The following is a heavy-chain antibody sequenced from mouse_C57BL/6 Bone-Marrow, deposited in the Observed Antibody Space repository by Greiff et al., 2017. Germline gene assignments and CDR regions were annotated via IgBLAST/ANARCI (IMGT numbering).Heavy chain of an antibody. J-gene: IGHJ4*01. CDR2: IYPGDGDT. D-gene: IGHD2-1*01. CDR3: AREGLWYQYYAMDY. V-gene: IGHV1-80*01. Sequence: QVQLKESGAELVKPGASVKISCKASGYAFSSYWMNWVKQRPGKGLEWIGQIYPGDGDTTYNGKFKGKATLTADKSSSTAYMQLSSLTSEDSAVYFCAREGLWYQYYAMDYWGQGTSVTVSS. CDR1: GYAFSSYW.